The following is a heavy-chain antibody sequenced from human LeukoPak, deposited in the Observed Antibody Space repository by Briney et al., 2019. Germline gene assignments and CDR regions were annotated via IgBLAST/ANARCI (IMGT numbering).Heavy chain of an antibody. J-gene: IGHJ4*02. CDR2: IYYSGST. Sequence: SETLSLTCTVSGGSISSSSYYWGWLRQPPGKGLEWIGSIYYSGSTYYNPSLKRRVTISVDTSKNQFSLKLSSVTAADTAVYYCARGVYYDSSGYYFPGFDYWGQGTLVTVSS. V-gene: IGHV4-39*07. D-gene: IGHD3-22*01. CDR3: ARGVYYDSSGYYFPGFDY. CDR1: GGSISSSSYY.